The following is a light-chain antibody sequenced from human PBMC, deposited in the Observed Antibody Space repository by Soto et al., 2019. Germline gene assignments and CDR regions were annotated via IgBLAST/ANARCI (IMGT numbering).Light chain of an antibody. J-gene: IGLJ1*01. Sequence: QSALTQPRSVSGSPRQSVTISCTGTNSDVGTFYFVSWYQQYPDKGPKLIIYDVTERPSGVPDRFSGSKSGNTASLTISGLQAEDEADYYCCSYAGSYTYVFGSGTKLTVL. V-gene: IGLV2-11*01. CDR3: CSYAGSYTYV. CDR2: DVT. CDR1: NSDVGTFYF.